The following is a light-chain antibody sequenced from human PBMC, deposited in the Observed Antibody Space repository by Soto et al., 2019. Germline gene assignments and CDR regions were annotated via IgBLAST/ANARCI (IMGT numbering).Light chain of an antibody. Sequence: QAVVTQPPSVSAAPGQRVTISCTGSSSNIGAIYDVHWYQQLPGTAPRLLIYANDNRPSGVPDRFSGSKSGTSASLAITGLQAEDEADYYCQSYDGSLSGWVFGGGTKLTVL. CDR3: QSYDGSLSGWV. V-gene: IGLV1-40*01. J-gene: IGLJ3*02. CDR2: AND. CDR1: SSNIGAIYD.